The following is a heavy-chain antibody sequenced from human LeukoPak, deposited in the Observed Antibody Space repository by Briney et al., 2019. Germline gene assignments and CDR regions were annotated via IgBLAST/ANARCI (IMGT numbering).Heavy chain of an antibody. V-gene: IGHV4-59*01. J-gene: IGHJ6*03. D-gene: IGHD3-3*01. CDR2: IYYSGST. CDR1: GGSISSYY. CDR3: ARSADFWSGDDYYYMDV. Sequence: SETLSLTCTVSGGSISSYYWSWIRQPPGKGLEWIGYIYYSGSTNYNPSLKSRVTISVDTSKNQFSLKLSSVTAADTAVYYCARSADFWSGDDYYYMDVWGKGTTVTVSS.